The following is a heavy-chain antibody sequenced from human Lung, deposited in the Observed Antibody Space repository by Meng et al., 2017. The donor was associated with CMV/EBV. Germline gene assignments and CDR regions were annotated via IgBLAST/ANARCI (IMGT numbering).Heavy chain of an antibody. V-gene: IGHV1-8*01. J-gene: IGHJ6*02. CDR3: ARAVYCIGTTCFFYPMDV. CDR1: GYTFTSYD. CDR2: MNPNSGNT. D-gene: IGHD2-2*01. Sequence: SVKVSXXASGYTFTSYDISWVRQAPGQGLEWMGWMNPNSGNTDSAQNFQGRVTMTRNTSISTAYMELSSLRSEDTAVYYCARAVYCIGTTCFFYPMDVWGQGTTVTVSS.